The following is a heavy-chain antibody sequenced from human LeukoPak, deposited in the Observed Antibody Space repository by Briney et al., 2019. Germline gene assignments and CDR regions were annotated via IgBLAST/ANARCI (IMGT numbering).Heavy chain of an antibody. Sequence: PSATLSLTCTVSGGSISSHYWSWIRQPPGKGLEWIGYIYYSGSTNYNPSLKSRVTISVDTSKNQCYLKLSSVTAADTAVCYCARGGAMVRGVNFYYYYYYRDVWGKGTTITVSS. CDR3: ARGGAMVRGVNFYYYYYYRDV. J-gene: IGHJ6*03. V-gene: IGHV4-59*11. CDR2: IYYSGST. D-gene: IGHD3-10*01. CDR1: GGSISSHY.